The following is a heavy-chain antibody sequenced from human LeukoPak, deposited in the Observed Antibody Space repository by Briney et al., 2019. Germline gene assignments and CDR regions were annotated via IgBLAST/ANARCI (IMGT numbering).Heavy chain of an antibody. D-gene: IGHD2-15*01. V-gene: IGHV1-18*01. Sequence: ASVKASCKASGYTFTNYGISWVRQAPGQGPEWMGWISGYNGKTHYAQKFQGRVTMTTDTSTSTAYIDLRSLRSEDTAVYYCATVRYRYCSGGSCPGHFDYWGQGTLVTVSS. J-gene: IGHJ4*02. CDR1: GYTFTNYG. CDR3: ATVRYRYCSGGSCPGHFDY. CDR2: ISGYNGKT.